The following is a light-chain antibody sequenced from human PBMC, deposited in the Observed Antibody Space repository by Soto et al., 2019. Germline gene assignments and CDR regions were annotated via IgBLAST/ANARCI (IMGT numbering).Light chain of an antibody. J-gene: IGKJ4*01. CDR3: QQYSEWPLT. V-gene: IGKV3-15*01. CDR2: GAS. Sequence: EIVMTQSPATLCVSPGERATLSCRASRSITNRLVWYQQKPGQTPRLLVYGASTRATGVPARFSGSGSGTEFTLTISSLQSEDFAVYYCQQYSEWPLTFGGGTKV. CDR1: RSITNR.